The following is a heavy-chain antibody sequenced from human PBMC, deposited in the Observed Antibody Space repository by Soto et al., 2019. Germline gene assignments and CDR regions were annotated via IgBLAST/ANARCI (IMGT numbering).Heavy chain of an antibody. Sequence: ASVKVSCKASGYTFTSYYMHWVRQAPGQGLEWMGIINPSGGSTSYAQKFQGRVTMTGDTSTSTVYMELSSLRSEDTAVYYCAREYCSSTSCSDPYYYYYGMDVWGQGTTVTVSS. D-gene: IGHD2-2*01. CDR3: AREYCSSTSCSDPYYYYYGMDV. J-gene: IGHJ6*02. CDR1: GYTFTSYY. V-gene: IGHV1-46*01. CDR2: INPSGGST.